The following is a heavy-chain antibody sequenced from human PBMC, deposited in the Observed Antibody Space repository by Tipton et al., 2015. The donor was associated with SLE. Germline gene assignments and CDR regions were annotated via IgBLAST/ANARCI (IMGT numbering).Heavy chain of an antibody. CDR2: IFYSGVT. V-gene: IGHV4-61*01. CDR1: GGSISSGLNY. CDR3: ASVREGYNYDFDN. Sequence: TLSLTCSVSGGSISSGLNYWSWIRQPPGQGLEWIGSIFYSGVTKYNPSLKSRVIISRDSSKNQFSLRLTSVTAADTAVYYCASVREGYNYDFDNWGQGTLVSVSP. J-gene: IGHJ4*02. D-gene: IGHD5-24*01.